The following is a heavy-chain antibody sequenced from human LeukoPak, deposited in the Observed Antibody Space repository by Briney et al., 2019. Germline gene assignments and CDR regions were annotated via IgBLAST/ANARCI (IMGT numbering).Heavy chain of an antibody. D-gene: IGHD3-3*01. Sequence: GGSLRLSCAASEFTFSSYEMNWVRQAPGKGLEWVSYISSSGSTIYYADSVKGRFTISRDNAKNSLYLQMNSLRAEDTAVYYCARAPYDFWSGLYGMDVWGQGTTVTVSS. V-gene: IGHV3-48*03. CDR3: ARAPYDFWSGLYGMDV. CDR1: EFTFSSYE. J-gene: IGHJ6*02. CDR2: ISSSGSTI.